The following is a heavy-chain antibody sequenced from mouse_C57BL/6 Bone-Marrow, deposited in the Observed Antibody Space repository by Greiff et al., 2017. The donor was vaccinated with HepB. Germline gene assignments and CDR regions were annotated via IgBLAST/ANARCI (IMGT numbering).Heavy chain of an antibody. J-gene: IGHJ3*01. CDR2: ISSGGDYI. CDR3: TRAPIYYGYPAWFAY. Sequence: EVQGVESGEGLVKPGGSLKLSCAASGFTFSSYAMSWVRQTPEKRLEWVAYISSGGDYIYYADTVKGRFTISRDNARNTLYLQMSSLKSEDTAMYYCTRAPIYYGYPAWFAYWGQGTLVTVSA. CDR1: GFTFSSYA. V-gene: IGHV5-9-1*02. D-gene: IGHD2-2*01.